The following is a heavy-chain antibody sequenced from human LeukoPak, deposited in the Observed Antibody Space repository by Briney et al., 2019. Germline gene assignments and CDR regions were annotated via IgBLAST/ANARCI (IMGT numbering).Heavy chain of an antibody. D-gene: IGHD2-2*01. CDR1: GGSFSGYY. CDR2: INHSGST. Sequence: MPSETLSLTCAVYGGSFSGYYWSWIRQPPEKGREWIGEINHSGSTNYNPSLKSRVTISVDTSKNQFSLKLSSVTAADTAVYYCARVLPAAANWFDPWGQGTLVTVSS. J-gene: IGHJ5*02. CDR3: ARVLPAAANWFDP. V-gene: IGHV4-34*01.